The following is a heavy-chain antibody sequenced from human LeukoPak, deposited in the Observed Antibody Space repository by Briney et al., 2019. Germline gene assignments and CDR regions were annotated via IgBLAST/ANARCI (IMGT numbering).Heavy chain of an antibody. CDR3: ARGGGYNIIEYYFDY. V-gene: IGHV1-18*01. Sequence: ASVKVSCKASGYTFTSYGISWVRQAPGQGLEWMGWISAYNGNTNYAQKLQGRVTMTTDTSTSTAYMELSSLRSEDTAVYYCARGGGYNIIEYYFDYWGQGTLVTVSS. CDR2: ISAYNGNT. J-gene: IGHJ4*02. CDR1: GYTFTSYG. D-gene: IGHD5-18*01.